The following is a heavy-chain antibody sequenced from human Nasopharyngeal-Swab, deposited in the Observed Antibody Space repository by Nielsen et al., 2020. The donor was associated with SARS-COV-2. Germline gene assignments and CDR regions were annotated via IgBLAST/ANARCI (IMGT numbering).Heavy chain of an antibody. D-gene: IGHD5-12*01. CDR3: ARDPDVDIVATDAFDI. CDR1: GFTFSSYA. Sequence: GESLKISCAASGFTFSSYAMHWVRQAPGKGLEWVAVISYDGSNKYYADSVKGRFTISRDNSKNTLHLQMNSLRAEDTAVYYCARDPDVDIVATDAFDIWGQGTMVTVSS. CDR2: ISYDGSNK. V-gene: IGHV3-30-3*01. J-gene: IGHJ3*02.